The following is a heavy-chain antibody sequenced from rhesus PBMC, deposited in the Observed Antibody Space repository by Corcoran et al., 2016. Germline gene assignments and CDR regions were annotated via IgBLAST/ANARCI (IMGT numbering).Heavy chain of an antibody. V-gene: IGHV3-37*01. D-gene: IGHD1-7*02. CDR1: GFTFSDHY. CDR3: TRHNWNDDLDY. CDR2: IRCSISST. Sequence: EVQLVESGGGLVQPGGSLRLSCAASGFTFSDHYMDWVRQAPGKGLEWVSMIRCSISSTYYPHSVKGRFTISRDNAKNSRYLQINSLKIEDTAVYYCTRHNWNDDLDYWGQGVLVTVSS. J-gene: IGHJ4*01.